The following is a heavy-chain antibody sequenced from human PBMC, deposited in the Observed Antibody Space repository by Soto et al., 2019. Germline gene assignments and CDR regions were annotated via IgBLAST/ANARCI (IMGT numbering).Heavy chain of an antibody. D-gene: IGHD5-18*01. J-gene: IGHJ5*02. Sequence: QVQLQESGPGLVKPSQTLSLTCTVSGDSISSNNNYWSWIRQPPGEGLEWIGFISYSGTTSYSPSLKSRVAISLDTSKNQFSLSLSSVTAADTAVYYCARGRGYSYGLDPWSQGTLVTVSS. CDR3: ARGRGYSYGLDP. CDR1: GDSISSNNNY. V-gene: IGHV4-30-4*01. CDR2: ISYSGTT.